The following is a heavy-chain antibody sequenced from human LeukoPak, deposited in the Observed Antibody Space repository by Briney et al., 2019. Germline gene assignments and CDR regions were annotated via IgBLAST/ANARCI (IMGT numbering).Heavy chain of an antibody. CDR3: ARGSTYYDFWSGYYSGPYSGYFDY. J-gene: IGHJ4*02. D-gene: IGHD3-3*01. Sequence: SETLSLTCAVYGGSFSGYYWSWIRQPPGKGLEWIGEINHSGSTNYNPSLKSRVTISVGTSKNQFSLKLSSVTAADTAVYYCARGSTYYDFWSGYYSGPYSGYFDYWGQGTLVTVSS. CDR2: INHSGST. V-gene: IGHV4-34*01. CDR1: GGSFSGYY.